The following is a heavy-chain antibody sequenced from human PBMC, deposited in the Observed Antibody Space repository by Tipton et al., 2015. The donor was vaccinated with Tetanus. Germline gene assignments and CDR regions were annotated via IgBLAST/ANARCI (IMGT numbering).Heavy chain of an antibody. CDR3: ARGTSRIVYYFDY. CDR2: IWYDGSNK. D-gene: IGHD2-21*01. Sequence: SGFTFSSYGMHWVRQAPGKGLEWGAVIWYDGSNKYYADSVKGRFTISRDNSKNTLYLQMNSLRAEDTAVYYCARGTSRIVYYFDYWGQGTLVTVSS. V-gene: IGHV3-33*01. CDR1: GFTFSSYG. J-gene: IGHJ4*02.